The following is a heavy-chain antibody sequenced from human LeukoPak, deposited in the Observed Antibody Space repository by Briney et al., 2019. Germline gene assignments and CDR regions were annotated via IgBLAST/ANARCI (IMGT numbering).Heavy chain of an antibody. D-gene: IGHD3-22*01. Sequence: PSETLSLTCTVPGYSISSGYYWGWIRPPPGKGLEWIGSIYHSGSTYYNPSLKSRVTISVDTSKNQFSLKLSSVTAADTAVYYCARFEYDSSGYYVRYWGQGTLVTVSS. J-gene: IGHJ4*02. CDR3: ARFEYDSSGYYVRY. CDR1: GYSISSGYY. CDR2: IYHSGST. V-gene: IGHV4-38-2*02.